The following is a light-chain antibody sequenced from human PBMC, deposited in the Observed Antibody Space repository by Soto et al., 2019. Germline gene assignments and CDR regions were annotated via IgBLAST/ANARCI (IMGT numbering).Light chain of an antibody. CDR1: SSDVGSYNL. Sequence: QSALTQPASVSGSPGQSITISCTGTSSDVGSYNLVSWYQQHPGKAPKLMIYEGSKRPSGVSHRFSGSKSGNTASLTISGLQAEDEAYYYCCSYAGSSTFYVVFGGGTKLTVL. J-gene: IGLJ2*01. CDR3: CSYAGSSTFYVV. V-gene: IGLV2-23*03. CDR2: EGS.